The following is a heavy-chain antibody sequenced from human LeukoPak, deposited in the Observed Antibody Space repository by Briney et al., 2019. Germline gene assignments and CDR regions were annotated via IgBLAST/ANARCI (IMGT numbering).Heavy chain of an antibody. V-gene: IGHV4-34*01. CDR2: INHTGST. CDR3: ARGYYSSGWFDY. CDR1: GGSFSGYY. Sequence: SETLSLTCSVYGGSFSGYYWSWIRRTPGKGLEWIGEINHTGSTNYNPSLKSRVTISVDTSKNQFSLKLSPVTAADTAVYYCARGYYSSGWFDYWGQGNLVTVSS. J-gene: IGHJ4*02. D-gene: IGHD6-19*01.